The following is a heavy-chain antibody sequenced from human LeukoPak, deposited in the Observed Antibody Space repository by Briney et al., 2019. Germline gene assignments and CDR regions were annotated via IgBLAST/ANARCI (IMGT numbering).Heavy chain of an antibody. V-gene: IGHV3-64*01. J-gene: IGHJ3*02. D-gene: IGHD3-3*01. Sequence: PGGSLRLSCAASGFTFSSYAMHWVRQAPGKGLECVSAISSNGGSTYYANSVKGRFTISRDNSKNTLYLQMGSLRAEDMAVYYCARDRGRSGYLEAFDIWGQGTMVTVSS. CDR1: GFTFSSYA. CDR3: ARDRGRSGYLEAFDI. CDR2: ISSNGGST.